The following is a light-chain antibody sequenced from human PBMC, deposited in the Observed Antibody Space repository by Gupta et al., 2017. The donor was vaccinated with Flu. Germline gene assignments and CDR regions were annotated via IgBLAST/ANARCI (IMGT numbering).Light chain of an antibody. Sequence: DIQMTQSPSSLSASVGDRVTITCRASQSISSHLNWYQQKPGKAPNLLIYAASNLQGGIPSRFSGSGSGTDFTLTISRLEPEDFATYYCQQSDNTPLTFGQGTLLEIK. CDR2: AAS. V-gene: IGKV1-39*01. CDR1: QSISSH. CDR3: QQSDNTPLT. J-gene: IGKJ5*01.